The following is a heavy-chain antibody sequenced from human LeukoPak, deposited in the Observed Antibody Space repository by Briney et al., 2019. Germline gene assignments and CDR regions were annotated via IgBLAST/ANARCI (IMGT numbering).Heavy chain of an antibody. J-gene: IGHJ4*02. D-gene: IGHD5-18*01. V-gene: IGHV4-30-4*01. Sequence: SETLSLTCTVSGGSISSGDYYWSWIRQPPGKGLEWIGYIYYSGSTYYNPSLKSRVTISVDTSKNQFSPKLSSVTAADTAVYYCARRGYSYGSYYFDYWGQGTLVTVSS. CDR1: GGSISSGDYY. CDR2: IYYSGST. CDR3: ARRGYSYGSYYFDY.